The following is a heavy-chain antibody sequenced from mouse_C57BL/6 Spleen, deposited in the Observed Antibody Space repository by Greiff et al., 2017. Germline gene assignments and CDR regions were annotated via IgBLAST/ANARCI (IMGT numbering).Heavy chain of an antibody. J-gene: IGHJ1*03. Sequence: DVQLVESGGGLVQPGGSLSLSCAASGFTFTDYYMSWVRQPPGKALEWLGFIRNKANGYTTEYSASVKGRFTISRDNSQSILYLQMNALRAEDRATYYCARYGSSYYWYFDVWGTGTTVTVSS. CDR2: IRNKANGYTT. CDR1: GFTFTDYY. D-gene: IGHD1-1*01. CDR3: ARYGSSYYWYFDV. V-gene: IGHV7-3*01.